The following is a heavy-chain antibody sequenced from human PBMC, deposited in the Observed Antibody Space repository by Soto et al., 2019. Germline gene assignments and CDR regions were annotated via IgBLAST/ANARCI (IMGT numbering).Heavy chain of an antibody. CDR3: ARYTVERFFDS. CDR1: GFTFSTYG. Sequence: QVQLVQSGAEVKKPGASVKVSCKASGFTFSTYGIHWVRQAPGQSLEWMGWINAGNGDTKYSQQFQGRVTISSDSSATAAYMELSGLRSEDTAMYYCARYTVERFFDSWGQGTQVTVS. J-gene: IGHJ4*02. CDR2: INAGNGDT. D-gene: IGHD4-17*01. V-gene: IGHV1-3*01.